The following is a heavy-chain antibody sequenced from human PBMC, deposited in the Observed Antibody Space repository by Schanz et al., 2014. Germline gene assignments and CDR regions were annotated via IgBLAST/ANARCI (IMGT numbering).Heavy chain of an antibody. V-gene: IGHV3-23*01. Sequence: EVQLLESGGGLVQPGGSLRLSCAASGFTFSSYAMSWVRQAPGKGLEWVSGIGGSGGTTYYADSVKGRFTISRDNSKNTLYLQMNSLRAEDTAVYFCARDGGRDGYNLAFDVWGQGTLVTVSS. CDR2: IGGSGGTT. D-gene: IGHD5-12*01. CDR1: GFTFSSYA. J-gene: IGHJ3*01. CDR3: ARDGGRDGYNLAFDV.